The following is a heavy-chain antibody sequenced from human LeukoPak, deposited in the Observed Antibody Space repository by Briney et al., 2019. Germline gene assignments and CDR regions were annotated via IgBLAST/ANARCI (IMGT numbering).Heavy chain of an antibody. J-gene: IGHJ4*02. CDR3: AKDNRHYYGSGSYYVFDY. CDR2: IRYDGSNK. V-gene: IGHV3-30*02. Sequence: GGSLRLSCAASGFTFSSYGMHWVRQAPGKGLEWVAFIRYDGSNKHYADSVKGRFTISRDNSKNTLYLQMNSLRAEDTAVYYCAKDNRHYYGSGSYYVFDYWGQGTLVTVSS. D-gene: IGHD3-10*01. CDR1: GFTFSSYG.